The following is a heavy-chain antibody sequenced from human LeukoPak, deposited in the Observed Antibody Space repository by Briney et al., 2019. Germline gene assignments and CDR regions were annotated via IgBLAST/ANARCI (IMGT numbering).Heavy chain of an antibody. CDR2: IKQDGSEK. J-gene: IGHJ6*03. Sequence: GGSLRLSCAASGFTVSTNYMTWVRQAPGKGLEWVANIKQDGSEKYYVDSVKGRFTISRDNAKNSLYLQMNSLRAEDTAVYYCARDMLFYSSSWADFYYYYYMDVWGKGTTVTVSS. CDR1: GFTVSTNY. V-gene: IGHV3-7*01. D-gene: IGHD6-13*01. CDR3: ARDMLFYSSSWADFYYYYYMDV.